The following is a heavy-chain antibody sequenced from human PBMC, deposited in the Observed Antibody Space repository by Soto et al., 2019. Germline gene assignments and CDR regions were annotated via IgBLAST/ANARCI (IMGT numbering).Heavy chain of an antibody. CDR2: IYATGTT. J-gene: IGHJ5*02. D-gene: IGHD1-1*01. V-gene: IGHV4-4*07. CDR1: VASISGFY. Sequence: SETLSLTCTFSVASISGFYWSCIRKSAGKGLEWIGRIYATGTTDYNPSLKSRVMMSVDTSKKQFSLKLRSVTAADTAVYYCVRDGTKTLRDWFEPWGQG. CDR3: VRDGTKTLRDWFEP.